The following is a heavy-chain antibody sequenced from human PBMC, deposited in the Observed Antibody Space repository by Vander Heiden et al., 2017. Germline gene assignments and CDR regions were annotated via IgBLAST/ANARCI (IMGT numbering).Heavy chain of an antibody. Sequence: QLQLVQSGPEVKKPGTSVQVSCKASGFTFTSSAVQWVRQARGQRLEWIGWIVVGSGNTNYAQKFQERVTITRDMSTSTAYMELSSLRSEDTAVYYCAADGPGIAAAGTHYWGQGTLVTVSS. V-gene: IGHV1-58*01. D-gene: IGHD6-13*01. CDR3: AADGPGIAAAGTHY. J-gene: IGHJ4*02. CDR2: IVVGSGNT. CDR1: GFTFTSSA.